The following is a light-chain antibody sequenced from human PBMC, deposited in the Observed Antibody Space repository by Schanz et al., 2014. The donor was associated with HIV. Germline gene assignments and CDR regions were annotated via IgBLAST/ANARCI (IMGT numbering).Light chain of an antibody. J-gene: IGLJ1*01. Sequence: QSALTQPASVSGSPGQSITISCTGTSSDIGSYNLVSWYQQHPGKAPKLMIYEGSKWPSGVSHRFSGSKSDNTASLTISGLQSEDEAEYYCASYTTSATLVFGTATQLTVL. V-gene: IGLV2-14*02. CDR1: SSDIGSYNL. CDR3: ASYTTSATLV. CDR2: EGS.